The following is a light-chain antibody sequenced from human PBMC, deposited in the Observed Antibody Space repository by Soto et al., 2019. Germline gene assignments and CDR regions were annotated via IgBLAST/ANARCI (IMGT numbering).Light chain of an antibody. Sequence: QSALTQPASVSGSPGQSITISCTGTTSDVGGYNHVSWYQQHPGKAPKLMIYDVTNRPSGVSNRFSGSKSGNTASLTISGIQAEDEADDDCSSYTNTNTLVFGGGTKLTVL. V-gene: IGLV2-14*03. CDR1: TSDVGGYNH. CDR2: DVT. CDR3: SSYTNTNTLV. J-gene: IGLJ2*01.